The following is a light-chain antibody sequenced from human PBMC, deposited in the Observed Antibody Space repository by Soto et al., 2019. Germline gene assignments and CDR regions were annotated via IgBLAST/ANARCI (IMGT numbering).Light chain of an antibody. V-gene: IGKV3-20*01. CDR1: QSVSTRY. CDR2: GAS. Sequence: IVLTQSPGTLSLSPGERATLSCRASQSVSTRYLAWYQQKRGQPPRLLIYGASSRASGIPDRFIGSGSGTDFTLTITRLEPEDFALYYCQQYDTSSIIFGQGTRLEIK. J-gene: IGKJ5*01. CDR3: QQYDTSSII.